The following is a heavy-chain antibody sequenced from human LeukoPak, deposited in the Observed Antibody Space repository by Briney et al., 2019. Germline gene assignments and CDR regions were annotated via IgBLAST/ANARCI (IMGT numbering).Heavy chain of an antibody. Sequence: SETLSLTCAVYGGSFSGYYWSRIRQPPGKGPEWIGSVYYSGNTYYSPSLKSRVTISVDTSKNQFSLKLSAVTAADTAVYYCARRGGSKIDYWGQGTLVTVSS. CDR3: ARRGGSKIDY. CDR2: VYYSGNT. J-gene: IGHJ4*02. D-gene: IGHD3-3*01. CDR1: GGSFSGYY. V-gene: IGHV4-34*01.